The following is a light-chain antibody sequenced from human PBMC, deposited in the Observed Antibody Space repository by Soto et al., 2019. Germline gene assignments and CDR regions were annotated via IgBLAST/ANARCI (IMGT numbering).Light chain of an antibody. J-gene: IGLJ7*01. CDR3: AAWDDSLNGAV. Sequence: QSVLTQPPSASGTPGQRVTISCSGSSSNIGSNTVNSYQQLPGTASKLLIYNNNKRPSGVPDRFSGSKSGTSASLAISGLQSEDEADYYCAAWDDSLNGAVFGGGTQLTVL. CDR1: SSNIGSNT. CDR2: NNN. V-gene: IGLV1-44*01.